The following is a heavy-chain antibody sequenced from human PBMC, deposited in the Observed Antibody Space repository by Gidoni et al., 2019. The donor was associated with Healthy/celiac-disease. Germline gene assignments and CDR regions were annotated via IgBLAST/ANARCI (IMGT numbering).Heavy chain of an antibody. V-gene: IGHV4-39*01. J-gene: IGHJ4*02. CDR2: IYYSGST. CDR3: ARHDFVMDRTSDLQYPDY. D-gene: IGHD2-2*01. CDR1: GGSISSSHYY. Sequence: QLQLQESGPGLVKPSETLSLTCTVSGGSISSSHYYWGWIRQPPGKGLEWIGSIYYSGSTYYNPSLKSRVTISVDTSKNQFSLKLSSVTAADTAVYYCARHDFVMDRTSDLQYPDYWGQGTLVTVSS.